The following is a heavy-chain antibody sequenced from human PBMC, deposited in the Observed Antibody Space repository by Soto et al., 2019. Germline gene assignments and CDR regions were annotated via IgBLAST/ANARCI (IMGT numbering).Heavy chain of an antibody. J-gene: IGHJ5*02. V-gene: IGHV1-3*01. CDR1: GYTFTSYA. Sequence: GASVKVSCKASGYTFTSYAMHWVRQAPGQRLEWMGWINAGNGNTKYSQKFQGRVTITRDTSASTAYMELSSLRSEDTAVYYCARDAGYCSGGSCYGDNWFDPWGQGTLVTVSS. CDR2: INAGNGNT. D-gene: IGHD2-15*01. CDR3: ARDAGYCSGGSCYGDNWFDP.